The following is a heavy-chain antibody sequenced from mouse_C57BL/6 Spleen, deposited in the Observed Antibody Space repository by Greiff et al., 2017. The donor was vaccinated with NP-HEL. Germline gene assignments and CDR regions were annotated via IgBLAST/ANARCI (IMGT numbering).Heavy chain of an antibody. J-gene: IGHJ2*01. CDR3: ARENSLDY. CDR1: GFTFSSYA. CDR2: ISDGGSYT. V-gene: IGHV5-4*01. Sequence: EVKLVESGGGLVKPGGSLKLSCAASGFTFSSYAMSWVRQTPEKRLEWVATISDGGSYTYYPDNVKGRFTISRDNAKNNLYLQMSHLKSEDTAMYYCARENSLDYWGQGTTLTVSS.